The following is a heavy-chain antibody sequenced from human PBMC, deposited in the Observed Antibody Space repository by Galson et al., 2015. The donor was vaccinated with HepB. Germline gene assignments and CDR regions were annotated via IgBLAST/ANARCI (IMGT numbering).Heavy chain of an antibody. CDR3: ARSPRPNYYYYMNV. V-gene: IGHV3-33*01. CDR2: IWYDGSNK. Sequence: SLRLSCAASGFTFSSYGMHWVRQAPGKGLEWVAVIWYDGSNKYYADSVKGRFTISRDNSKNTLYLQMNSLRAEDTAVYYCARSPRPNYYYYMNVWGKGTTVTVSS. CDR1: GFTFSSYG. J-gene: IGHJ6*03.